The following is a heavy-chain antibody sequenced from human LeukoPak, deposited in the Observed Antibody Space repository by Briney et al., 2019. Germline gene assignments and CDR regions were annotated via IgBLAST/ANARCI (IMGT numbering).Heavy chain of an antibody. J-gene: IGHJ3*02. CDR1: GFTVSSNF. CDR3: ARGGFQHALDI. Sequence: TGGSLRLSCAASGFTVSSNFMSWVRQAPGKGPEWVSVIYTSGITYYADSVRGRFTISRDNSKNTLYLQMNSLRAEDTAVYYCARGGFQHALDIWGQGTMVTVSS. D-gene: IGHD2-15*01. V-gene: IGHV3-66*01. CDR2: IYTSGIT.